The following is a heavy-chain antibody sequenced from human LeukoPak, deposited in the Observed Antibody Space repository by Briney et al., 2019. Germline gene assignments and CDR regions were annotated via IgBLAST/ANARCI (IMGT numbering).Heavy chain of an antibody. D-gene: IGHD3-9*01. CDR1: GYTFNNYG. Sequence: ASVTVSCKASGYTFNNYGFSWVRQAPGQGLEWMGWVSSYNGDTNYAQKFRGRVTMSTDTSTSTAYMELRSLRFDDTATYYCAKDWHILTGRNCFDPWGQGTLVTVSS. V-gene: IGHV1-18*01. CDR2: VSSYNGDT. CDR3: AKDWHILTGRNCFDP. J-gene: IGHJ5*02.